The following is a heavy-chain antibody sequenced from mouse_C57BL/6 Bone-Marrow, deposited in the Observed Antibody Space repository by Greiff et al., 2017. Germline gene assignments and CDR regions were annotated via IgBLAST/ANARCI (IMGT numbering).Heavy chain of an antibody. CDR1: GYAFSSSW. Sequence: VQVVESGPELVKPGASVKISCKASGYAFSSSWMNWVKQRPGKGLEWIGRIYPGDGDTNYNGKFKGKATLTADKSSSTAYMQLSSLTSEDSAVYFCARRNYGNFHWYFDVWGTGTTVTVSS. CDR3: ARRNYGNFHWYFDV. D-gene: IGHD2-1*01. J-gene: IGHJ1*03. CDR2: IYPGDGDT. V-gene: IGHV1-82*01.